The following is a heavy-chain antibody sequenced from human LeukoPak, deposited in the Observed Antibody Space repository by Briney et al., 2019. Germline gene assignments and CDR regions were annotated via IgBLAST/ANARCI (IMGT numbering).Heavy chain of an antibody. CDR3: AREPAGDGVYYYGMDV. V-gene: IGHV3-21*01. CDR1: GFTFSSYS. J-gene: IGHJ6*04. Sequence: GGSLRLSCAASGFTFSSYSMNWVRQAPGKGLEWVSSISSSSSYIYYADSVKGRFTISRDNAKNSLYLQMNSLRAEDTAVYYCAREPAGDGVYYYGMDVWGEGTTVTVSS. CDR2: ISSSSSYI. D-gene: IGHD3-10*01.